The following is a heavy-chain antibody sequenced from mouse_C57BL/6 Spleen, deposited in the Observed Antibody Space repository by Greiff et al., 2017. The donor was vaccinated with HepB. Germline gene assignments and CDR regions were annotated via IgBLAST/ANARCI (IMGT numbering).Heavy chain of an antibody. Sequence: EVQVVESGGGLVKPGGSLKLSCAASGFTFSSYAMSWVRQTPEKRLEWVATISDGGSYTYYPDNVKGRFTISRDNAKNNLYLQMSHLKSEDTAMYYCARRDYDFDYWGQGTTLTVSS. CDR3: ARRDYDFDY. V-gene: IGHV5-4*01. CDR2: ISDGGSYT. J-gene: IGHJ2*01. CDR1: GFTFSSYA. D-gene: IGHD2-4*01.